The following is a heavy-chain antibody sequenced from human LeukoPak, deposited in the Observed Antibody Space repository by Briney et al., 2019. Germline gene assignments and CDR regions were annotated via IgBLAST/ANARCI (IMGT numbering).Heavy chain of an antibody. CDR3: AKDPYSDFWSGYNDY. Sequence: GGSLRLSCAASGFTFSSHWMSWVRQAPGKGLEWVANIKQDGGEKYYVDSVKGRFTISRDNAKNSLYLQMNSLRAEDTAAYYCAKDPYSDFWSGYNDYWGQGTLVTVSS. CDR1: GFTFSSHW. CDR2: IKQDGGEK. J-gene: IGHJ4*02. V-gene: IGHV3-7*01. D-gene: IGHD3-3*01.